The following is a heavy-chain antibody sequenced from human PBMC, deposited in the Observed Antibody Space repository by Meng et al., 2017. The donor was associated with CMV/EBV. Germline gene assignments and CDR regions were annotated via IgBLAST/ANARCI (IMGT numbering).Heavy chain of an antibody. Sequence: GGSLRLSCAASGFTFSSYWMHWVRQAPGKGLVWVSRINSDGSSTSYADSVKGRFTISRDSAKNTLYLQMNSLRAEDTAVYYCARAQYCGGDCYSEGVDEYYYGMDVWGQGTTVTVSS. D-gene: IGHD2-21*01. CDR3: ARAQYCGGDCYSEGVDEYYYGMDV. CDR2: INSDGSST. V-gene: IGHV3-74*01. J-gene: IGHJ6*02. CDR1: GFTFSSYW.